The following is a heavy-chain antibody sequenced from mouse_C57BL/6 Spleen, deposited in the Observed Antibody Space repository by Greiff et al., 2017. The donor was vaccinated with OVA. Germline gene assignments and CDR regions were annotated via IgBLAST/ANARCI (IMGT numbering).Heavy chain of an antibody. D-gene: IGHD3-3*01. CDR2: IHPNSGST. CDR1: GYTFTSYW. Sequence: QVQLQQPGAELVKPGASVKLSCKASGYTFTSYWMHWVKQRPGQGLEWIGMIHPNSGSTNYNEKFKSKATLTVAKSSSTAYMQLSSLTSEDSSVYYCARLSCGGCSIDYWGQGTSLTVSS. CDR3: ARLSCGGCSIDY. J-gene: IGHJ4*01. V-gene: IGHV1-64*01.